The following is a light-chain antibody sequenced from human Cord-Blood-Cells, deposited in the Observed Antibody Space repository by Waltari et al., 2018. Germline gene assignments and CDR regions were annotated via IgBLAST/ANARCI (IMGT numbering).Light chain of an antibody. Sequence: QSALTQPASVSGSPGQSITISCTGTSSDVGGYNYVSWYQQHPGKAPNLVIYDGSKRLSGVSIRFSGSKSGNTASLTISGLQAEDEADYYCSSYASSSTVVFGGGTKLTVL. V-gene: IGLV2-14*01. CDR1: SSDVGGYNY. CDR3: SSYASSSTVV. CDR2: DGS. J-gene: IGLJ2*01.